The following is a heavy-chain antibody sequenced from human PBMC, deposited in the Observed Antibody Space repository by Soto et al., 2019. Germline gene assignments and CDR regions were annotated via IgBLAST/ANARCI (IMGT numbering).Heavy chain of an antibody. D-gene: IGHD6-19*01. CDR1: GGSISSYY. CDR3: ARGPSADQH. J-gene: IGHJ1*01. Sequence: QVQLQESGPGLVKPSGTLSLTCTVSGGSISSYYWSWIRQPPGKGLEWIGYIYYSGSTNYNPSLKSRVTISVDTSKNQFSLKLSSVTAADTAVYYCARGPSADQHWGQGTLVTVSS. V-gene: IGHV4-59*01. CDR2: IYYSGST.